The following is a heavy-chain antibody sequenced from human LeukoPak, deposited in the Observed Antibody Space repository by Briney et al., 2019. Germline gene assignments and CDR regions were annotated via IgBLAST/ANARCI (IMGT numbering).Heavy chain of an antibody. CDR3: ARVAYSSTDYDILTGYLLGAFDI. CDR1: GFTFSSYW. J-gene: IGHJ3*02. Sequence: TGGSLRLSCAASGFTFSSYWMSWVRQAPGKGLEWVANIKQDGSEKYYVDSVKGRFTISRDNAKNSLYLQMNSLRAEDTAVYYCARVAYSSTDYDILTGYLLGAFDIWGQGTVVTVPS. D-gene: IGHD3-9*01. V-gene: IGHV3-7*01. CDR2: IKQDGSEK.